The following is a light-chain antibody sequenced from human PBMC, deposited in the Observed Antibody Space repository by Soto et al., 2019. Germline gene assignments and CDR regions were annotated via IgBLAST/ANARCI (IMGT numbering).Light chain of an antibody. J-gene: IGLJ1*01. CDR1: SSDVGSYNL. Sequence: QSVLTQPASVSGSPGQSITISCTGTSSDVGSYNLISWYQQHPGKAPKLMIYEGSKRPSGVSNRFSGSKSGNTASLTISGLQAEDEADYYCCSYAGSRTSFGTGTKVTV. CDR3: CSYAGSRTS. V-gene: IGLV2-23*01. CDR2: EGS.